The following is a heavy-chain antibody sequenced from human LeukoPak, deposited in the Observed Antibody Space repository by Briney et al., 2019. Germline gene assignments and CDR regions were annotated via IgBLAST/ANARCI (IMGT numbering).Heavy chain of an antibody. V-gene: IGHV3-15*01. CDR2: IKSKTDGGTT. D-gene: IGHD3-3*01. CDR3: TTMYLEDYDFWSGYSYYFDY. J-gene: IGHJ4*02. Sequence: PGGSLRLSCAASGFTFSGYAMSWVRQAPGKGLEWVGRIKSKTDGGTTDYAAPVKGRFTISRDDSKNTLYLQMNSLKTEDTAVYYCTTMYLEDYDFWSGYSYYFDYWGQGTLVTVSS. CDR1: GFTFSGYA.